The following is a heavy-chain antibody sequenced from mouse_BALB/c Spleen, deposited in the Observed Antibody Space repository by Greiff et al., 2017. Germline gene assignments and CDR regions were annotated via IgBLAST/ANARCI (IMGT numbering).Heavy chain of an antibody. CDR2: ISDGGSYT. Sequence: DVMLVESGGGLVKPGGSLKLSCAASGFTFSDYYMYWVRQTPEKRLEWVATISDGGSYTYYPDSVKGRFTISRDNAKNNLYLQMSSLKSEDTAMYYCARAYYGYGGFAYWGQGTLVTVSA. D-gene: IGHD1-2*01. CDR3: ARAYYGYGGFAY. J-gene: IGHJ3*01. V-gene: IGHV5-4*02. CDR1: GFTFSDYY.